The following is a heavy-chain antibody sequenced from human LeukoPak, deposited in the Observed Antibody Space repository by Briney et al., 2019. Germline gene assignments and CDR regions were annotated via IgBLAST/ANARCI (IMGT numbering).Heavy chain of an antibody. CDR1: GGTFSSSA. CDR2: IIPILGIA. CDR3: ARDDWAALGIAVAGHGSLVDY. Sequence: ASVKVSCKASGGTFSSSAISWVRQAPGQGLEWMGRIIPILGIANYAQKFQGRVTITADKSTSTAYMELSSLRSEDTAVYYCARDDWAALGIAVAGHGSLVDYWGQGTLVTVSS. J-gene: IGHJ4*02. V-gene: IGHV1-69*04. D-gene: IGHD6-19*01.